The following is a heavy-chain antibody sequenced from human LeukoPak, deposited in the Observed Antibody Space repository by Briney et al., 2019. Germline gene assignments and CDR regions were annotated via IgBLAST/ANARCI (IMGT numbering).Heavy chain of an antibody. CDR3: AKGISGGQLVHGY. D-gene: IGHD6-13*01. Sequence: GGSLRLSCAASGFTFSDYYMSWIRQAPGKGLEWVSAISGSGGSTYYADSVKGRFTISRDNSKNTLYLQMNSLRAEDTAVYYCAKGISGGQLVHGYWGQGTLVTVSS. J-gene: IGHJ4*02. V-gene: IGHV3-23*01. CDR1: GFTFSDYY. CDR2: ISGSGGST.